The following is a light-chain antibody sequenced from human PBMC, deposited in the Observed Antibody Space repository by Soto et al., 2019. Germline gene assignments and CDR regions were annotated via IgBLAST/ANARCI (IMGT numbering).Light chain of an antibody. CDR3: QQYNNWPWT. CDR2: GAS. J-gene: IGKJ5*01. V-gene: IGKV3-15*01. CDR1: QSVGSN. Sequence: EVVLTQSPATLSVSPGAGATLSCRASQSVGSNLAWYQQKPGQTPRVLIYGASTRTIGIPARFSGSGFGTEFTLTISSLQSEDFVVYYCQQYNNWPWTFGQGTRLEIK.